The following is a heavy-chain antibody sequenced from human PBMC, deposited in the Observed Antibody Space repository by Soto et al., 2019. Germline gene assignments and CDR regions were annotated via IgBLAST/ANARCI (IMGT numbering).Heavy chain of an antibody. D-gene: IGHD2-15*01. J-gene: IGHJ4*02. Sequence: PSQTLSLTCAISGDSVSSNSAAWNWIRQSPSRGLEWLGRTYYRSKWYNDYAVSVKSRITINPDTSKNQFSLQLNSVTPEDTAVYYCARDHLGYCSGGSCRPFDYWGQGTLVTVSS. V-gene: IGHV6-1*01. CDR3: ARDHLGYCSGGSCRPFDY. CDR2: TYYRSKWYN. CDR1: GDSVSSNSAA.